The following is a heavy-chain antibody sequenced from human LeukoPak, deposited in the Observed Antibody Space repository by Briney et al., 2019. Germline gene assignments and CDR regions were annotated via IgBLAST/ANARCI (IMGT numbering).Heavy chain of an antibody. CDR1: GGSISSYY. D-gene: IGHD2-15*01. Sequence: SETLSLTCTVSGGSISSYYWSWIRQPPGKGLEWIGYIYYSGSTNYNPSLKSRVTISVDTSKNQFSLKLSSVTAADTAVYYCARGDLGYCSGGSCYLFDYWGQGTLVTVPS. V-gene: IGHV4-59*12. CDR3: ARGDLGYCSGGSCYLFDY. CDR2: IYYSGST. J-gene: IGHJ4*02.